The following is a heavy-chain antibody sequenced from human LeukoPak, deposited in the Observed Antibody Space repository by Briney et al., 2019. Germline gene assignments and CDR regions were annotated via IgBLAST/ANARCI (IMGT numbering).Heavy chain of an antibody. J-gene: IGHJ4*02. D-gene: IGHD1-26*01. CDR2: ISGSGGST. V-gene: IGHV3-23*01. CDR1: GFTFSSYG. Sequence: GGTLRLSCAASGFTFSSYGMSWVRQAPGKGLEWVSAISGSGGSTYYADSVKGRFTISRDNAKNTLYLQMNSLRAEDTAVYYCALLKYSGSYGYWGQGTLVTVSS. CDR3: ALLKYSGSYGY.